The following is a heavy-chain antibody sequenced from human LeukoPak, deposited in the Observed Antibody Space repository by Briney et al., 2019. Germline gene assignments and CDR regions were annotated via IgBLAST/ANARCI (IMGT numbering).Heavy chain of an antibody. Sequence: GGSLRLSCAASGFTFSSYGIHWVRQAPGKGLEWVAVISYDGSNKYYADSVKGRFTISRDNSKNTLYLQMNSLRAEDTAVYYCAKSLGLGATYAFDIWGQGTMVTVSS. V-gene: IGHV3-30*18. CDR2: ISYDGSNK. CDR1: GFTFSSYG. D-gene: IGHD1-26*01. CDR3: AKSLGLGATYAFDI. J-gene: IGHJ3*02.